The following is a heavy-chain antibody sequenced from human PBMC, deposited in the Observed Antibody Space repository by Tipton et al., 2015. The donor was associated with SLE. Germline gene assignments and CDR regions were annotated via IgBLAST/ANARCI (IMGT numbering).Heavy chain of an antibody. J-gene: IGHJ6*03. V-gene: IGHV4-34*01. CDR2: INHTGNS. CDR1: GESFSGYS. Sequence: TLSLTCAVYGESFSGYSWSWIRQPPGKGLVWIGEINHTGNSNYNPSLKSRVTISVDTSKNQFSLKLSSVTAADTAVYYCASGNYYYMDVWGKGTTVTVSS. CDR3: ASGNYYYMDV.